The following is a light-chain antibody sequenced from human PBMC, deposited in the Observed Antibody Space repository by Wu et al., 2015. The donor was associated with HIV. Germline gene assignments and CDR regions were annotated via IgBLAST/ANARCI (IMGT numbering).Light chain of an antibody. V-gene: IGKV3-20*01. CDR1: QTVSNTY. CDR2: GTS. J-gene: IGKJ2*01. CDR3: QQYGSSPYT. Sequence: DSVLTQSPGTLSLSPGERATLSCRASQTVSNTYLAWYQQKPGQAPRLLIYGTSSRATGIPDRFSGSGSGTDFTLTISRLEPEDFAVYYCQQYGSSPYTFGQGTKLEIK.